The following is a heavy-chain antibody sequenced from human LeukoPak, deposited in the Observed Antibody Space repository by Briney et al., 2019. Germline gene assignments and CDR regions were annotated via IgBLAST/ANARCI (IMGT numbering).Heavy chain of an antibody. CDR1: GLIFSSNG. D-gene: IGHD4-17*01. V-gene: IGHV3-33*01. J-gene: IGHJ4*02. CDR2: IWGDASNK. Sequence: HTGKSLRLSCVGSGLIFSSNGIHWVRQAPGKGLEWVAFIWGDASNKDYADSVKGRFTISRDNSKNTVYLQMSSLRVEDTAVYYCARDGQEVAPYGYDYWGQGTLVTVSS. CDR3: ARDGQEVAPYGYDY.